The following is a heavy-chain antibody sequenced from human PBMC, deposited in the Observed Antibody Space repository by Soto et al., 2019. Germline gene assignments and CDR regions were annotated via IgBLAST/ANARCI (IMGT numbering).Heavy chain of an antibody. J-gene: IGHJ6*02. CDR2: ISSSSSYI. V-gene: IGHV3-21*01. CDR3: ARVSTEWELLTYYGMDV. Sequence: LRLSCAASGFTFSSYSMNWVRQAPGKGLEWVSSISSSSSYIYYADSVKCRFTISRDNAKNSLYLQMNSLRAEDTAVYYCARVSTEWELLTYYGMDVWGQGTTVTVSS. D-gene: IGHD1-26*01. CDR1: GFTFSSYS.